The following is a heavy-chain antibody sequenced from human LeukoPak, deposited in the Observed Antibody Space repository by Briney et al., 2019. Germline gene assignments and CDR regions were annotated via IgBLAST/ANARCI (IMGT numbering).Heavy chain of an antibody. V-gene: IGHV3-7*01. CDR1: GFTFTDYW. D-gene: IGHD1-1*01. CDR2: IHKAGTES. Sequence: GGSLRLSCAASGFTFTDYWMTWVRQVPGKGLEWVANIHKAGTESYYVDSVKGRFAISRDNAKNSLYLQLSSLRVDDTAVYYCARVGTWALQRVFDYWGQGTLVTVSS. CDR3: ARVGTWALQRVFDY. J-gene: IGHJ4*02.